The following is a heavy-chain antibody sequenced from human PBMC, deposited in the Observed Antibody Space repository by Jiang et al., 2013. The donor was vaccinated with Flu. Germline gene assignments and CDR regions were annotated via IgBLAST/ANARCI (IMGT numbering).Heavy chain of an antibody. D-gene: IGHD2-2*01. V-gene: IGHV6-1*01. CDR2: KWYN. Sequence: KWYNDYAVSVKSRITINPDTSKNQFSLQLNSVTPEDTAVYYCARVYCSSTSCLTSWYFDLWGRGTLVTVSS. J-gene: IGHJ2*01. CDR3: ARVYCSSTSCLTSWYFDL.